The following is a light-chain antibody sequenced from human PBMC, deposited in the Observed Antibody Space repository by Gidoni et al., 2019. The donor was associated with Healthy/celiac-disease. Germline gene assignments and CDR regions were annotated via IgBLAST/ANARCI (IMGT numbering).Light chain of an antibody. J-gene: IGKJ1*01. CDR1: QSISSY. CDR2: AAS. CDR3: QQSYSTPKT. V-gene: IGKV1-39*01. Sequence: DIQMTQSPSSLSASVEDRVTITCRASQSISSYLNWYQQKPGKAPKLLIYAASSLQSGVPARFSGSGSGTDFSLTISSLQPEDFVTYYCQQSYSTPKTFGQGTKVEIK.